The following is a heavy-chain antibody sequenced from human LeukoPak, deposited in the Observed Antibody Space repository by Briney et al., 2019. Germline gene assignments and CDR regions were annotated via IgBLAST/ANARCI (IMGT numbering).Heavy chain of an antibody. CDR1: GYAIISGGFS. Sequence: SETLSLTCTVSGYAIISGGFSWNWIRQPPGKGLEWIGCIYDRGPAHYNPSLKSRFTISVDRPKNQFFLNVTSLTAADTAVYYCATGKGYCSSTSCYSSAFDIWGQGTMVTVSS. CDR3: ATGKGYCSSTSCYSSAFDI. D-gene: IGHD2-2*02. CDR2: IYDRGPA. V-gene: IGHV4-30-2*01. J-gene: IGHJ3*02.